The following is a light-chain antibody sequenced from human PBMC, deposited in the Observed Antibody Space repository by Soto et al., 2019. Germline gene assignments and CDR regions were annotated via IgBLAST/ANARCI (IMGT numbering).Light chain of an antibody. CDR3: QQYNTWPPWT. V-gene: IGKV3-15*01. CDR2: VAS. Sequence: VVMTQSPATLSVSPGETVTLSCRASQSVKSDLAWYQQRPGQAPRLLMYVASSRAAGIPARFSGSGSGTDFTLTIISLQSEDFAVYHCQQYNTWPPWTVGQGTKVEI. J-gene: IGKJ1*01. CDR1: QSVKSD.